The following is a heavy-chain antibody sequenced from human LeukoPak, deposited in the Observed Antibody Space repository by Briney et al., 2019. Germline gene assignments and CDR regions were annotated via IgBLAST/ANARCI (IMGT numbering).Heavy chain of an antibody. CDR1: GFTFDDYG. CDR2: INWNGGST. D-gene: IGHD3-9*01. J-gene: IGHJ6*03. Sequence: RSGGSLRLSCAASGFTFDDYGMSWVRQAPGKGLEWVSGINWNGGSTGYADSVKGRFTISRDNAKNSLYLQMNSLRAEDTALYYCARAGDYILTGHYYYYYYMDVWGKGTTVTVSS. CDR3: ARAGDYILTGHYYYYYYMDV. V-gene: IGHV3-20*04.